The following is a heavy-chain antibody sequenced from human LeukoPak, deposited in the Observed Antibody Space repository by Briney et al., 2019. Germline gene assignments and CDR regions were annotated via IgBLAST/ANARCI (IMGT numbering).Heavy chain of an antibody. V-gene: IGHV3-23*01. D-gene: IGHD3-10*01. CDR3: AKASTFGELNRPFDY. CDR2: ISGGGGTT. J-gene: IGHJ4*02. CDR1: GFTFSSDA. Sequence: GGSLRLSCAASGFTFSSDAMSWVRQAPGKGLEWVSTISGGGGTTYYSDSVKGRFTISRDNSKNTLFLQMNSLGAEDTAVYYCAKASTFGELNRPFDYWGQGTLVTVSS.